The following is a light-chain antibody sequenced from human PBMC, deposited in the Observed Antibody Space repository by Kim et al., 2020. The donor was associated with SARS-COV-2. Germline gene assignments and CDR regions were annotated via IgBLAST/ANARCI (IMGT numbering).Light chain of an antibody. V-gene: IGKV3-20*01. CDR1: QSVSSTY. CDR2: GAS. J-gene: IGKJ2*01. Sequence: EIVLTQSPGTLSLSPGERATLSCRASQSVSSTYLAWYQQKPGQAPRLLIFGASSRATGIPDRFSGSGSGTDFTLTITRLAPEDFAVYYCHQYGSSFGQGTKVDIK. CDR3: HQYGSS.